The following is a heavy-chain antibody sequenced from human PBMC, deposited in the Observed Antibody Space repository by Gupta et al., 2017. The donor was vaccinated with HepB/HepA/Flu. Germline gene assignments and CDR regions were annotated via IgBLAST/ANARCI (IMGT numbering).Heavy chain of an antibody. D-gene: IGHD1-26*01. CDR2: SNPNSGGT. CDR1: GYTFTGYY. Sequence: QVQLVQSGAELKKPGPSVKISCKASGYTFTGYYMHWVRQAPGQGLEWMGGSNPNSGGTTYAQKYQRRVTMTRDTSISTAYMELRRRRSEENAAYYCARSERYSVGGGAATAPPRYWGQGTLVTVSS. V-gene: IGHV1-2*02. J-gene: IGHJ4*02. CDR3: ARSERYSVGGGAATAPPRY.